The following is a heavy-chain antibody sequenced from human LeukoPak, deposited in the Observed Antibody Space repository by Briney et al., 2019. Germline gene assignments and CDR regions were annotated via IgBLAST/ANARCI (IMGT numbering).Heavy chain of an antibody. CDR2: IHYSGTT. D-gene: IGHD2-2*01. CDR3: AKEWGIVVVPAALDY. V-gene: IGHV4-59*12. J-gene: IGHJ4*02. Sequence: SETLSLTCTVSGGSITNYYWSWIRQPPGKGLEWLGYIHYSGTTNYNPSLESRVTISVDTSKNQFSLRLSSVTAADTAVYYCAKEWGIVVVPAALDYWGQGTLVTVSS. CDR1: GGSITNYY.